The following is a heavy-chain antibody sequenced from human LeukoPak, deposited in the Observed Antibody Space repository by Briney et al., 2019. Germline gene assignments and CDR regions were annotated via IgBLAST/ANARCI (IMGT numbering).Heavy chain of an antibody. J-gene: IGHJ5*02. CDR2: VHYSGST. CDR1: GGPIRSYY. Sequence: PSETLSLTCSVSGGPIRSYYWSWIRQPPGKGLEWIGYVHYSGSTNHNPSFKSRVTIAVDTSKNQFSLKLQSVTAADTAVYYCARGQSNDNWFDPWGQGTLVTVSS. V-gene: IGHV4-59*01. CDR3: ARGQSNDNWFDP.